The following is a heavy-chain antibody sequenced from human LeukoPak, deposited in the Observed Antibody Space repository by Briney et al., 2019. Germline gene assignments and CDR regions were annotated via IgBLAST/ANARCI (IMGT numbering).Heavy chain of an antibody. J-gene: IGHJ4*02. V-gene: IGHV3-21*01. Sequence: AGGSVRLSCAASGFTLSSHWMNWVRQAPGKGLEWVSSISSSSSYIYYADSVKGRFTISRDNAKNSLYLQMNSLRVEDTAVYYCARDSYSYGRFDYWGQGTLVTVSS. CDR3: ARDSYSYGRFDY. CDR2: ISSSSSYI. D-gene: IGHD5-18*01. CDR1: GFTLSSHW.